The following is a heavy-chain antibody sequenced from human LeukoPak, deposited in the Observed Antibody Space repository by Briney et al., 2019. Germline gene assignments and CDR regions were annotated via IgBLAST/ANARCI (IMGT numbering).Heavy chain of an antibody. CDR1: GGSISSSSYY. CDR2: IYYSGST. D-gene: IGHD2-15*01. J-gene: IGHJ4*02. V-gene: IGHV4-61*05. Sequence: SETLSLTCTVSGGSISSSSYYWSWIRQPPRKGLEWIGYIYYSGSTNYNPSLKSRVTISVDTPKNQFSLKLSSVTAADTAVYYCARHARGYCSGGSCYRYYFDYWGQGTLVTVSS. CDR3: ARHARGYCSGGSCYRYYFDY.